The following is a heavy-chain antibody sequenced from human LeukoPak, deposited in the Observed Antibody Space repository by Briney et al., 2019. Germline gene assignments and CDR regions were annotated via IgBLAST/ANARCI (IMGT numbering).Heavy chain of an antibody. V-gene: IGHV4-39*01. Sequence: SETLSLTCTVSGGSISSSSYYWGWIRQPPGKGLEWIGSIYYSGSTYYNPSLKSRVTISVDTSKNQFSLKLSSVTAADTAVYYCARRRLWDIVVVPAAIGAFDIWGQGTMVTVSS. J-gene: IGHJ3*02. CDR1: GGSISSSSYY. D-gene: IGHD2-2*02. CDR3: ARRRLWDIVVVPAAIGAFDI. CDR2: IYYSGST.